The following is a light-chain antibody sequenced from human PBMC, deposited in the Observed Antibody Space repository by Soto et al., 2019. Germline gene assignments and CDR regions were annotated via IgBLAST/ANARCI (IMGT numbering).Light chain of an antibody. CDR2: EGS. CDR3: CSYATGISVV. J-gene: IGLJ2*01. CDR1: SSDVGSYNL. Sequence: QSVLTQPASVSGSPGQSITISCTGTSSDVGSYNLVSWYQQHPGKAPKFLIYEGSKRPSGVSNRFSGSKSGNTASLTISGLQAEDEADYYCCSYATGISVVFGGGTKLTVL. V-gene: IGLV2-23*01.